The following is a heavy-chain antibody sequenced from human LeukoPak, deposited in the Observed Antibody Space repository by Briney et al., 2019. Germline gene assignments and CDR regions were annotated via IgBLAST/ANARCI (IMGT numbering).Heavy chain of an antibody. CDR2: IWYDGSNK. CDR3: ARERAPYDSSGFPGDY. V-gene: IGHV3-33*01. Sequence: PGGSLRLSCAASGFTFSSYGMHWVRQAPGKGLEWVAVIWYDGSNKYYADSVKGRFTISRDNSKNTLYLQMNSLRAEDTAVYYCARERAPYDSSGFPGDYWGQGTLVTVSS. CDR1: GFTFSSYG. J-gene: IGHJ4*02. D-gene: IGHD3-22*01.